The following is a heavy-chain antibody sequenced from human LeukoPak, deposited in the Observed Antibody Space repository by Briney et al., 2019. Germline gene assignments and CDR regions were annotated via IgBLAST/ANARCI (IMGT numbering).Heavy chain of an antibody. CDR1: GGSFSGYY. CDR2: INHSGST. Sequence: SETLSLTCAVYGGSFSGYYWSWIRQPPGKGLEWIGEINHSGSTNYNPSLKSRVTISVDTSKNQFSLKLSSVTAADTAVYYCVRVGKSSWYAVAQRFSSYFDYWGQGTLVTVSS. V-gene: IGHV4-34*01. CDR3: VRVGKSSWYAVAQRFSSYFDY. D-gene: IGHD6-13*01. J-gene: IGHJ4*02.